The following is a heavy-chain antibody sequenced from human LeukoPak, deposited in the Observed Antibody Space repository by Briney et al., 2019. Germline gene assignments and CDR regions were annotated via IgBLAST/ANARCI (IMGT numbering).Heavy chain of an antibody. CDR3: AREEMATITGFDY. Sequence: QPGGSLRLSCAASGFSFSYFWMHWVRQAPGKGLVWVSRINRDGSGTSYADSVKGRFTISRDNSKNTLYLQMNSLRAEDTAVYYCAREEMATITGFDYWGQGTLVTVSS. V-gene: IGHV3-74*01. CDR1: GFSFSYFW. CDR2: INRDGSGT. J-gene: IGHJ4*02. D-gene: IGHD5-24*01.